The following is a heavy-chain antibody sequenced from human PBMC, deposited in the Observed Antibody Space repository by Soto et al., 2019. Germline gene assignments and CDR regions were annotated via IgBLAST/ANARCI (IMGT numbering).Heavy chain of an antibody. D-gene: IGHD3-10*01. Sequence: GESLKISCTGIGYSFTSYWIGWVRQMPGKALEWMGIIYPGDSDTRYSPSFQGQVTISADKSITTAYLQWSSLKASDTAMYYCARLRSEDGAFDIWGQGTMVTVSS. CDR3: ARLRSEDGAFDI. CDR2: IYPGDSDT. V-gene: IGHV5-51*01. J-gene: IGHJ3*02. CDR1: GYSFTSYW.